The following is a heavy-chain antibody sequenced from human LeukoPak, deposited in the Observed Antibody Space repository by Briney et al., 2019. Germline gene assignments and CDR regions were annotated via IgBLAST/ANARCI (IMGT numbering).Heavy chain of an antibody. Sequence: SGGSLRLSCAASGFTFSSYWMSWVRQAPGKGLEWVAFIRSDGSIKYYADSVKGRFTISRDNSKNTLYLQMSSLRPEDTAVYCCAKDLPAAYFDYWGQGTLVTVSS. CDR3: AKDLPAAYFDY. CDR1: GFTFSSYW. D-gene: IGHD2-2*01. V-gene: IGHV3-30*02. CDR2: IRSDGSIK. J-gene: IGHJ4*02.